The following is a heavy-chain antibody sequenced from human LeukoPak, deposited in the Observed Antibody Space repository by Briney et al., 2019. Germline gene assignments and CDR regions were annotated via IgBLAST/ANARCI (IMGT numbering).Heavy chain of an antibody. CDR2: VYYSGGT. D-gene: IGHD4-23*01. Sequence: SETLSLTCTVSGGSISTYFWSWIRQPPGKGLEWIAYVYYSGGTNYNPCLKSRGTISVDTSKNQFSLKLSSVTAADTAVYYCARGSITVVPAFDIWGQGTMVTVSS. V-gene: IGHV4-59*12. J-gene: IGHJ3*02. CDR3: ARGSITVVPAFDI. CDR1: GGSISTYF.